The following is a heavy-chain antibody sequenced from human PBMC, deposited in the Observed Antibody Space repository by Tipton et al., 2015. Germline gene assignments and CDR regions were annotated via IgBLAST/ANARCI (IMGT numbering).Heavy chain of an antibody. CDR1: GDSVSNTNYY. Sequence: TLSLTCAVSGDSVSNTNYYWGWIRQPPGKGLEWIGEINHNGITIYNPSLKSRVTISVDTSKNQFSLKLSSVTAADTAVYYCARVPAVTTSWYFDLWGRGTLVTVSS. J-gene: IGHJ2*01. CDR3: ARVPAVTTSWYFDL. CDR2: INHNGIT. D-gene: IGHD4-17*01. V-gene: IGHV4-39*07.